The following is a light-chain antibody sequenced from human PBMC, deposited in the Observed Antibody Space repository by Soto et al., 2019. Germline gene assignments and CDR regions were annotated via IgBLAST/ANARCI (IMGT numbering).Light chain of an antibody. Sequence: EIVMTQSPATLSVSPGERATLSCRASQSVSSNLAWYQQKPGQAPRLLIYGASTRATGIPARFSGSGSGTEFTLTISSLQSEDFAVYYCQQYYDTPYTFGQGTKLVIK. V-gene: IGKV3-15*01. CDR2: GAS. CDR3: QQYYDTPYT. J-gene: IGKJ2*01. CDR1: QSVSSN.